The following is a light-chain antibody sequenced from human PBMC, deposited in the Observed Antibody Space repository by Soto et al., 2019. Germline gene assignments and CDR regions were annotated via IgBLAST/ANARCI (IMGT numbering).Light chain of an antibody. V-gene: IGKV3-15*01. J-gene: IGKJ1*01. Sequence: EIVMTQSLASLSVSPGERATLSCRASQSVSSNLAWYQQRPGQAPRLLIYGASTRATGIPARFSGSGSGTEFTLTISSLQSEDFAVYYCQQYNNWPRTFGQGTKVDNK. CDR2: GAS. CDR1: QSVSSN. CDR3: QQYNNWPRT.